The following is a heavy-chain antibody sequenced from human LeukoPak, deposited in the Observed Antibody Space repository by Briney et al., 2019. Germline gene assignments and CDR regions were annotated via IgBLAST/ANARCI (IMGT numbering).Heavy chain of an antibody. CDR1: GGSISSGGYY. CDR3: ARQGDYVWGSYRYGSSPFDY. Sequence: SQTLSLTCTVSGGSISSGGYYWSWIRQHPGKGLEWIGYIYYSGSTYYNPSLKSRVTISVDTSKNQFSLKLSSVTAAGTAVYYCARQGDYVWGSYRYGSSPFDYWGQGTLVTVSS. J-gene: IGHJ4*02. D-gene: IGHD3-16*02. CDR2: IYYSGST. V-gene: IGHV4-31*03.